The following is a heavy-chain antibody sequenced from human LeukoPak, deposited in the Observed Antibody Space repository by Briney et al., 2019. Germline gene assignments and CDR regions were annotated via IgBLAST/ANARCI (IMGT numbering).Heavy chain of an antibody. CDR3: ASVTYYDILTGLGGYDNFDY. V-gene: IGHV4-39*07. J-gene: IGHJ4*02. D-gene: IGHD3-9*01. Sequence: SETLSLTCTVSGGSISSSSYYWGWIRQPPGKGLEWIGSIYYSGSTYYNPSLKSRVTISVDTSKNQFSLKLSSVTAADTAVYYCASVTYYDILTGLGGYDNFDYWGQGTLVTVSS. CDR2: IYYSGST. CDR1: GGSISSSSYY.